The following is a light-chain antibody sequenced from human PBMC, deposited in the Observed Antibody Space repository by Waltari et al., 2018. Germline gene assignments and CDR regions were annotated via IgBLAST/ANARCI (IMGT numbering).Light chain of an antibody. V-gene: IGKV1-5*03. CDR1: ESVKNN. Sequence: DVQLTPSPSTMSASVGDRVTLTCQASESVKNNLSWYQHQPGKAPKVLVHKASRLESGVPSRFSGSGYGTEFTLTISSLEPDDFATYYCHQYNTLPLTFGGGTKVEIK. CDR3: HQYNTLPLT. J-gene: IGKJ4*01. CDR2: KAS.